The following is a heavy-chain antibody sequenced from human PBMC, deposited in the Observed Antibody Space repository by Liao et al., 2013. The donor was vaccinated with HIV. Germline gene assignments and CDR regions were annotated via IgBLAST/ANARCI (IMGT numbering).Heavy chain of an antibody. D-gene: IGHD3-16*01. CDR1: GGSISSYY. J-gene: IGHJ3*02. V-gene: IGHV4-4*07. CDR2: IYSSGSA. Sequence: QVQLQESGPGLVKPSETLSLTCTVSGGSISSYYWSWIRQPAGKGLEWIGRIYSSGSANYNPSLKSRVTMSVDTSKNQFSLKLSSVTAADTAVYYCAREPLYTTHAFDIWGQGTMVTVSS. CDR3: AREPLYTTHAFDI.